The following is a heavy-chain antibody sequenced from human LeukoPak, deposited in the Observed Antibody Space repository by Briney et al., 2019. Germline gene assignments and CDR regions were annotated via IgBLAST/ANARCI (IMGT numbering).Heavy chain of an antibody. CDR1: GLTFDNYA. Sequence: PGGSLRLSCVASGLTFDNYAMHWVRHAPGKGLEWVSGISWNSGSIGYADSVKGRFTGSRDNAKNSLYLQMNSLRAEDTALYYCAKGGNDGAFDIWGQGTMVTVSS. D-gene: IGHD5-12*01. J-gene: IGHJ3*02. V-gene: IGHV3-9*01. CDR3: AKGGNDGAFDI. CDR2: ISWNSGSI.